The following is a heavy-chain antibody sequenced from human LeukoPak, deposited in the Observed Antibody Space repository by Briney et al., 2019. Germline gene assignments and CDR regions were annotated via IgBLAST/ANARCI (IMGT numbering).Heavy chain of an antibody. D-gene: IGHD6-13*01. CDR1: GFTFSSYG. CDR3: ARGIAEAASRYFDY. J-gene: IGHJ4*02. CDR2: IWYDGSNK. V-gene: IGHV3-33*01. Sequence: HPGRSLRLSCAASGFTFSSYGMHWVRQAPGKGLEWVAVIWYDGSNKYYADSVKGRFTISRDNSKNTLYLQMNSLRAEDTAVYYCARGIAEAASRYFDYWGQGTLVTVSS.